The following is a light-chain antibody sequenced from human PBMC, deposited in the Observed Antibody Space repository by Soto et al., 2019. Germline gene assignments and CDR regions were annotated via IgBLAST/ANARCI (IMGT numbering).Light chain of an antibody. CDR3: QQYNNWPLT. Sequence: EIVMTQSPVTLSVSPGERATLSCRASQSVNSNLAWYQQKPGQAPRLLIYGASTRATGFPARFSGSGSGTEFTLIISSLQSEDFAVYYCQQYNNWPLTFGGGTKVEIK. CDR1: QSVNSN. CDR2: GAS. V-gene: IGKV3-15*01. J-gene: IGKJ4*01.